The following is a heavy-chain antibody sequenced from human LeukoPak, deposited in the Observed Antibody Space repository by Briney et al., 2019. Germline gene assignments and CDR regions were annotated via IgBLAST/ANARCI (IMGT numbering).Heavy chain of an antibody. CDR3: ARGGRR. CDR2: IISSSSSI. V-gene: IGHV3-21*01. D-gene: IGHD6-25*01. CDR1: GFTFSDYS. J-gene: IGHJ4*02. Sequence: GGSLRLSCAASGFTFSDYSMNWVRQAPGKGLEWVSSIISSSSSIYYADSVKGRFTISRDNAENSLFLQMNSLRVEDTAVYYCARGGRRWGQGTLVTVSS.